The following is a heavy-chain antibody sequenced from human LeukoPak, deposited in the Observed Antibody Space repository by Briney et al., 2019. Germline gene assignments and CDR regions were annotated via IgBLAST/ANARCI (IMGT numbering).Heavy chain of an antibody. CDR2: ISPTGDST. CDR3: VRKFFFYMDV. Sequence: GGSLRLSCGASGLTLSRYAVNWVRQAPGRGLEWVSYISPTGDSTLNAEPVKGRFSVSRDNSKNMVYLQMDGLRAEDTATYFCVRKFFFYMDVWGKGTTVTVSS. CDR1: GLTLSRYA. V-gene: IGHV3-23*01. J-gene: IGHJ6*04. D-gene: IGHD2/OR15-2a*01.